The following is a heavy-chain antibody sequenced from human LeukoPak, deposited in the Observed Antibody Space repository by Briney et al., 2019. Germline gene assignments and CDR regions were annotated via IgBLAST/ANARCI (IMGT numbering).Heavy chain of an antibody. CDR1: GGSFSGYY. D-gene: IGHD2-2*01. CDR3: AGRVPAAPFDY. V-gene: IGHV4-34*01. Sequence: SETLSLTCAVYGGSFSGYYWSWIRQPPGKGLEWIGEINHSGSTNYNPSLKSRVTISVDTSKNQFSLKLSSVTAADTAVYYCAGRVPAAPFDYWGQGTLVTVSS. J-gene: IGHJ4*02. CDR2: INHSGST.